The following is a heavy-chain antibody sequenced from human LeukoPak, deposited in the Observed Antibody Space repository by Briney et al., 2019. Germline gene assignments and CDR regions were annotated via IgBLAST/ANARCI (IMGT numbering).Heavy chain of an antibody. V-gene: IGHV3-30*02. CDR2: IRYDGSHK. CDR1: GFTFSNYG. J-gene: IGHJ4*02. CDR3: AKVRDGYNSSPFDY. D-gene: IGHD5-24*01. Sequence: QTGGSLRLSCAASGFTFSNYGMHWARQAPGKGLEWVAFIRYDGSHKYYADSVKGRFTISRDNSKNTLYLQMNSLRAEDTAFYYCAKVRDGYNSSPFDYWSQGTLVTVSS.